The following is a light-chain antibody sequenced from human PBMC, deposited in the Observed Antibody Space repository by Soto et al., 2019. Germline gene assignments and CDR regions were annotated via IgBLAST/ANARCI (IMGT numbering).Light chain of an antibody. CDR1: QSVSTS. J-gene: IGKJ1*01. V-gene: IGKV3-11*01. Sequence: ETVLTQSPVTLSLSQGERAPLSCRASQSVSTSLAWYQQTHGQAPRILIYDASDRHPGVPARFSGSGSGTDFTLPISRLEPEDFAVYYCRQRSNWPQTFGQGTKVDIK. CDR3: RQRSNWPQT. CDR2: DAS.